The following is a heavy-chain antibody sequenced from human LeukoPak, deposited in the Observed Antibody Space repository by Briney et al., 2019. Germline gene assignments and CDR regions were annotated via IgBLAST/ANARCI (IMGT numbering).Heavy chain of an antibody. CDR1: GFTFSSSA. D-gene: IGHD3-22*01. J-gene: IGHJ4*02. Sequence: GGSLRLSCAASGFTFSSSAMSWVRLAPGKGLEWVSVIHSGGSTYYADSVKGRFTISRDNSKNTLYVQMNSLRAEDTAVYYCARGGSVVGAPFDYWGQGTLVTVSS. V-gene: IGHV3-53*01. CDR3: ARGGSVVGAPFDY. CDR2: IHSGGST.